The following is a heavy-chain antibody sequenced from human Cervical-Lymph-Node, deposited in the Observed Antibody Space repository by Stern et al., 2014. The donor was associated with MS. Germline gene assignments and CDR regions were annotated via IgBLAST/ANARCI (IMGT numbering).Heavy chain of an antibody. D-gene: IGHD2-2*01. V-gene: IGHV5-51*01. Sequence: EVQLVQSGAEVKKPGESLKISCKGSGYKFTNYWIGWVRQMPGKGLEWMGIIYPVDSGSKYSPSFEGHVTISADKSINTAYLQWSSLKASDTAIYYCARPRSIYNHYYGMDVWGQGTTVIVSS. CDR1: GYKFTNYW. CDR3: ARPRSIYNHYYGMDV. CDR2: IYPVDSGS. J-gene: IGHJ6*02.